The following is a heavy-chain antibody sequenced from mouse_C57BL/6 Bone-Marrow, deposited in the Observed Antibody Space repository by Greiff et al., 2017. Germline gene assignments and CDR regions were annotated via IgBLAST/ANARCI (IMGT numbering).Heavy chain of an antibody. J-gene: IGHJ3*01. D-gene: IGHD2-3*01. V-gene: IGHV1-64*01. CDR3: ARPIYDGYYLFAY. CDR1: GYTFTSYW. Sequence: QVQLKESGAELVKPGASVKLSCKASGYTFTSYWMHWVKQRPGQGLEWIGMIHPNSGSTNYNEKFKSKATLTVDKSSSTAYMQLSSLTSEDSAVYYCARPIYDGYYLFAYWGQGTLVTVSA. CDR2: IHPNSGST.